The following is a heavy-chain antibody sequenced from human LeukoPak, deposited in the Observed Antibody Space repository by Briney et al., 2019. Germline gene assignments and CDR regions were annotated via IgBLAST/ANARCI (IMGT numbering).Heavy chain of an antibody. Sequence: GGSLRLSCAASGFTFSSYAMSWVRQAPGKGLEWVSAISGSGGSTYYADSVKGRFTISRDNSKNTLYLQMNSLRAEDTAVYYCAKVQARNYYDSSGHDYWGQGTLVTVPS. D-gene: IGHD3-22*01. CDR3: AKVQARNYYDSSGHDY. CDR2: ISGSGGST. J-gene: IGHJ4*02. V-gene: IGHV3-23*01. CDR1: GFTFSSYA.